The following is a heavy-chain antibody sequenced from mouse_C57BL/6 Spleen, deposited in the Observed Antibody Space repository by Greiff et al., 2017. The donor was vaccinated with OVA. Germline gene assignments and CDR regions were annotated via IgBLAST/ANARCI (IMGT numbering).Heavy chain of an antibody. V-gene: IGHV1-54*01. CDR1: GYAFTNYL. CDR2: INPGSGGT. Sequence: QVQLQQSGAELVRPGTSVKVSCKASGYAFTNYLIEWVKQRPGQGLEWIGVINPGSGGTNYNEKFKGKATLTADKSSSTAYKQLSSLTSEDSAVYFCARDSSGYVEAMDYWGQGTSVTVSS. J-gene: IGHJ4*01. CDR3: ARDSSGYVEAMDY. D-gene: IGHD3-2*02.